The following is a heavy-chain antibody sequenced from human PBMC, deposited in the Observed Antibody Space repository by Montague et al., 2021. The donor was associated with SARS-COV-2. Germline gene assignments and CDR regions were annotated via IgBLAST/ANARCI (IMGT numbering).Heavy chain of an antibody. V-gene: IGHV4-59*01. D-gene: IGHD6-19*01. CDR2: IYYSGST. Sequence: SETLSLTCTVSGGSISGYYWNWVRQPPENGLEWIGYIYYSGSTNYNPSLRGRVTISVDTSKNQFSLRLSSVTAADTAVYYCARSSGWYSARSNYYYYGIDVWGQGTTVTVSS. CDR3: ARSSGWYSARSNYYYYGIDV. CDR1: GGSISGYY. J-gene: IGHJ6*02.